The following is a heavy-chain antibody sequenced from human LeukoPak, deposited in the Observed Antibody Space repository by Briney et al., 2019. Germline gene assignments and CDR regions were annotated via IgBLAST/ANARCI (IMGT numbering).Heavy chain of an antibody. Sequence: ASVKVSCKASGYTFTSYVISWVRQAPGQGLEWMGWISAYNGNTNYAQKLQGRVTMTTDTSTSTVYMELSSLRSEDTAVYYCARDRSGSYDYWGQGTLVTVSS. V-gene: IGHV1-18*01. CDR2: ISAYNGNT. CDR3: ARDRSGSYDY. D-gene: IGHD1-26*01. J-gene: IGHJ4*02. CDR1: GYTFTSYV.